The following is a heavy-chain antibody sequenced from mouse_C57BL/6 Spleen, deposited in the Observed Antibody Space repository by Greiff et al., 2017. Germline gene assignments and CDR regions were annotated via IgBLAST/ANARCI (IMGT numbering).Heavy chain of an antibody. D-gene: IGHD1-1*01. CDR1: GYAFSSSW. V-gene: IGHV1-82*01. J-gene: IGHJ1*03. CDR3: ASPYYGSSCGYFDG. Sequence: VQLQQSGPELVKPGASVKISCKASGYAFSSSWMNWVKQRPGKGLEWIGRIYPGDGDTNYNGKFKGKATLTADKSSSTAYMQLSSLTSEDSAVYFCASPYYGSSCGYFDGWGTGTTVTVSS. CDR2: IYPGDGDT.